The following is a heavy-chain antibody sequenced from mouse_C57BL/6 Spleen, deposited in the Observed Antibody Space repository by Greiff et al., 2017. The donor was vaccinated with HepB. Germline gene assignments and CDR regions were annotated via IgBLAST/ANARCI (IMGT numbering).Heavy chain of an antibody. CDR1: GYTFTSYG. D-gene: IGHD1-1*01. J-gene: IGHJ4*01. CDR2: IYPRSGNT. V-gene: IGHV1-81*01. Sequence: VKLMESGAELARPGASVKLSCKASGYTFTSYGISWVKQRTGQGLEWIGEIYPRSGNTYYNEKFKGKATLTADKSSSTAYMELRSLTSEDSAVYFCATRSVNYAMDYWGQGTSVTVSS. CDR3: ATRSVNYAMDY.